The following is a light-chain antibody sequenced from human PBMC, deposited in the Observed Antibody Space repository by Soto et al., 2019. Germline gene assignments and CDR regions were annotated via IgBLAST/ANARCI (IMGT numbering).Light chain of an antibody. CDR1: TSDVGGYHY. CDR3: SSYTSGSTYV. V-gene: IGLV2-14*01. J-gene: IGLJ7*02. CDR2: EVN. Sequence: QSALTQPASVSGSPGQSITISCTGTTSDVGGYHYVSWYQQHPGKAPKLMIYEVNNRPSGVSNRFSGSKSGNTASLTISGLQAEDEADYYCSSYTSGSTYVFGTGTQLTAL.